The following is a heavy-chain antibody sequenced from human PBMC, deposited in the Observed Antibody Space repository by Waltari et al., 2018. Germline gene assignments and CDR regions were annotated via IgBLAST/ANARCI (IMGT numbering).Heavy chain of an antibody. Sequence: QVQLVQSGAEVKKPGSSVKVSCKASGGTFSSYAISWLRQAPGQGLEWMGRIIPIFGTANYAQKFQGRVTITADKSTSTAYMELSSLRSEDTAVYYCTIVRIGAYYFDYWGQGTLVTVSS. CDR1: GGTFSSYA. V-gene: IGHV1-69*14. CDR3: TIVRIGAYYFDY. D-gene: IGHD3-16*01. J-gene: IGHJ4*02. CDR2: IIPIFGTA.